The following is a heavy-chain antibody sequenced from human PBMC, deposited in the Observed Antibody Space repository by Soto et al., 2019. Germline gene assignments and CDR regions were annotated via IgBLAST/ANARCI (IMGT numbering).Heavy chain of an antibody. CDR2: ISWNSINI. Sequence: DVQLVEFGGGLEQPGRSLRLSCAASGFTFDDYAMHWVRQTPGKGPEWVSGISWNSINIDYADSVKGRFTISRDNAKNFLYLQTNSLRAEDTALYYCAASRSYCLDYWGQGTLVTVSS. V-gene: IGHV3-9*01. J-gene: IGHJ4*02. CDR3: AASRSYCLDY. D-gene: IGHD3-10*01. CDR1: GFTFDDYA.